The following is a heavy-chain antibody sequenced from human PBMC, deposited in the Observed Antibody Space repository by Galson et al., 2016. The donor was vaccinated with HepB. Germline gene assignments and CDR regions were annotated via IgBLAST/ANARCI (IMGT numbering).Heavy chain of an antibody. CDR2: IYPGDSDT. J-gene: IGHJ3*01. CDR3: VRRGKPGTLSQEAVDV. CDR1: GYSFPSHW. V-gene: IGHV5-51*01. D-gene: IGHD1-14*01. Sequence: QSGAEVKKPGESLKISCKGSGYSFPSHWIGWVRQMPGRGLEWMGIIYPGDSDTRYSPSFHGQVTISVDKSINTAYLQWRSLRASDTAKYYWVRRGKPGTLSQEAVDVWGQGTMVAVSS.